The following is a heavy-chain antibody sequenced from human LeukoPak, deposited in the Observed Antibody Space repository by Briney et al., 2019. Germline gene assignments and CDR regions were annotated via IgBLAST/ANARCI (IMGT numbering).Heavy chain of an antibody. V-gene: IGHV3-23*01. CDR1: GFTFSSDW. Sequence: GGSLRLSCAASGFTFSSDWMHWVRQAPGKGLEWVSAISGSDGSTYYADSVKGRFTISRDNSKNTLYLQMNSLRAEDTAVYYCAKVGHSGSGSYGDWGQGTLVTVSS. J-gene: IGHJ4*02. D-gene: IGHD3-10*01. CDR3: AKVGHSGSGSYGD. CDR2: ISGSDGST.